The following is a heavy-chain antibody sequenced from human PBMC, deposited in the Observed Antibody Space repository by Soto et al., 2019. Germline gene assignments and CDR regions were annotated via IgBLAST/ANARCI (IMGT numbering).Heavy chain of an antibody. CDR1: GGTFSSYA. J-gene: IGHJ6*02. D-gene: IGHD3-3*01. V-gene: IGHV1-69*13. CDR3: ARLGFETPGHFSVYYYGMDV. Sequence: ASVKVSCKASGGTFSSYAISWVRQAPGQGLEWMGGIIPIFGTANYAQKFQGRVTITADESTSTAYMELSSLRSEDTAVYYCARLGFETPGHFSVYYYGMDVWGQGTTVTVSS. CDR2: IIPIFGTA.